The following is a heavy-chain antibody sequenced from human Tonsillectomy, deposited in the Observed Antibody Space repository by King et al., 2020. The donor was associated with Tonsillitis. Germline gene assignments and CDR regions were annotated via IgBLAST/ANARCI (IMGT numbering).Heavy chain of an antibody. Sequence: VQLVESGGGLVKPGGSLRLSCAASGFTFSTYTMNWVRQAPGKGLEWVSSISSRSSYIYYADSVKDRFTISRDNAKNSLYLQMISLRAEDTAVYYCARVGGREGLMVYACDGFDPWGQGTLVTVSS. CDR3: ARVGGREGLMVYACDGFDP. D-gene: IGHD2-8*01. V-gene: IGHV3-21*01. CDR2: ISSRSSYI. J-gene: IGHJ5*02. CDR1: GFTFSTYT.